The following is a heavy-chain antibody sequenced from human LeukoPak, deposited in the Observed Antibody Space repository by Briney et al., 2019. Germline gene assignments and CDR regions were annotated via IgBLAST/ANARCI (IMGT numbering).Heavy chain of an antibody. J-gene: IGHJ4*02. V-gene: IGHV1-2*02. D-gene: IGHD3-22*01. CDR1: GYTFKGYY. Sequence: ASVKVSCKASGYTFKGYYMHWVRQAPGQGLEWMGWINPNSGGTNYAQKFQGRVTMTRDTSISTAYMELSRLRSDDTAVYYCASWSRDFGYYYDSSGYRNYWGQGTLVTVSS. CDR3: ASWSRDFGYYYDSSGYRNY. CDR2: INPNSGGT.